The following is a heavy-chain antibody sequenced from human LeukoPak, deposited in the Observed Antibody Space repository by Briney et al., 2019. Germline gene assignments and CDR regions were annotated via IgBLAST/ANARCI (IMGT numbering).Heavy chain of an antibody. CDR2: INPSGGST. D-gene: IGHD3-9*01. CDR3: ARILPYLGGRFDP. Sequence: ASVKVSCKASGYTFTSYYMHWVRQAPGQGLEWMGIINPSGGSTSYAQKFQGRVTMTRDASTSTVYMELSSLRSEDPAVYYCARILPYLGGRFDPWGQGTLVTVSS. J-gene: IGHJ5*02. CDR1: GYTFTSYY. V-gene: IGHV1-46*01.